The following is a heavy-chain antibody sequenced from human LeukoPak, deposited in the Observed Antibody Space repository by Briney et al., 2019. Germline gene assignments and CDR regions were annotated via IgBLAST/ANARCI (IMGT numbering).Heavy chain of an antibody. CDR3: AKDHIWSGIAIYGVTED. V-gene: IGHV3-23*01. Sequence: GGSLRLSCAASGFTFSHYTLSWVRQAPGKGLEWVSLISGSGATTYYAESVKGRFTISRDNSKNTLYLQMTSLGAEDTAVYYCAKDHIWSGIAIYGVTEDWGQGTLVIVSS. J-gene: IGHJ4*02. CDR2: ISGSGATT. D-gene: IGHD3-3*01. CDR1: GFTFSHYT.